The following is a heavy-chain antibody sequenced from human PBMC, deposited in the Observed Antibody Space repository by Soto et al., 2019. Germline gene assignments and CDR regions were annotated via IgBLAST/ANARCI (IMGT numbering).Heavy chain of an antibody. V-gene: IGHV1-69*13. CDR3: AREPAYDYHGLDV. J-gene: IGHJ6*02. CDR1: GVTFSSYA. D-gene: IGHD2-2*01. CDR2: IIPIFGTA. Sequence: SVKVSCKASGVTFSSYAISWVRQAPGQGLEWMGGIIPIFGTANYAQKFQGRVTITADESTSTAYMELSSLRSEDTAVYYCAREPAYDYHGLDVWGQGTTVTVSS.